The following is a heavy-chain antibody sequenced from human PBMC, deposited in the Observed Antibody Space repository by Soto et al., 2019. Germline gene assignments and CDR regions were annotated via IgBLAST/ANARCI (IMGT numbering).Heavy chain of an antibody. CDR2: IWYDGSNK. D-gene: IGHD3-22*01. Sequence: GGSLRLSCAASGFTFSTYGMHWVRQAPGKGLEWVAVIWYDGSNKYYADSVKGRSTISRDNSKNTLYLQMNSLRAEDTAVYYCARDLGYYDSSGHWGQGTLVTVSS. CDR1: GFTFSTYG. CDR3: ARDLGYYDSSGH. V-gene: IGHV3-33*01. J-gene: IGHJ4*02.